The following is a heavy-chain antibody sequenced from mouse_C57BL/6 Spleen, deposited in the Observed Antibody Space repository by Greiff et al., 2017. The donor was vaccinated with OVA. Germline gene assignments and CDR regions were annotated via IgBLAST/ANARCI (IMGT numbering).Heavy chain of an antibody. Sequence: EVKLLESGPGLVKPSQSLSLTCSVTGYSITSGYYWNWIRQFPGNKLEWMGYISYDGSNNYNPSLKNRISITRDTSKNQFFLKLNSVTTEDTATYYCASPANWDWYFDVWGTGTTVTVSS. CDR1: GYSITSGYY. V-gene: IGHV3-6*01. D-gene: IGHD4-1*01. J-gene: IGHJ1*03. CDR3: ASPANWDWYFDV. CDR2: ISYDGSN.